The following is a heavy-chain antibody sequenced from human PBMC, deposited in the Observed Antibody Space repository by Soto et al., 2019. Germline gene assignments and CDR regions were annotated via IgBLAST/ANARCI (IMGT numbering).Heavy chain of an antibody. J-gene: IGHJ6*02. CDR3: ARVTPGNNLYYFSGLDF. V-gene: IGHV3-30-3*01. D-gene: IGHD1-1*01. CDR1: GFTFDTYG. CDR2: ISYEGSNT. Sequence: PXVSLRLSCVASGFTFDTYGIHWVRQAPGKGLQWVALISYEGSNTYYADSVRGRFTISRDNSKNTLYLQMNTLRPEDTGLYYCARVTPGNNLYYFSGLDFWGQGTSVTVSS.